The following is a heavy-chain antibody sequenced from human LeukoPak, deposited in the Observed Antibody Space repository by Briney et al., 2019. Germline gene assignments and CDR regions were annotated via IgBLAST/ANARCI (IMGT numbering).Heavy chain of an antibody. CDR1: VGSLSSYY. D-gene: IGHD3-10*01. Sequence: SETLSLTCTLSVGSLSSYYWSWIRQPPGKGLEWLGYIYYSGSTTYNPSLRSRVTISVDTSKNQFSLRLSSVTAADTAVYYCARVFYYGSGTFDLWGRGTLVTVSS. CDR2: IYYSGST. V-gene: IGHV4-59*01. CDR3: ARVFYYGSGTFDL. J-gene: IGHJ2*01.